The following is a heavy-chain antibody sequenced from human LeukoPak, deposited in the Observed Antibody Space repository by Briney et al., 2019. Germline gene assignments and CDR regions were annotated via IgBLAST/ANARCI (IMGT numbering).Heavy chain of an antibody. V-gene: IGHV3-74*01. D-gene: IGHD3-10*01. J-gene: IGHJ4*02. CDR1: GFTFSSYW. Sequence: PGGSLRPSCGASGFTFSSYWMHWVRQAPGKGLVWISRINSDGSTTSYADSVKGRFTISRDNAKNALYLQMNSLRAEDTAVYYCARGNYYGQDYWGQGTLVTVSS. CDR3: ARGNYYGQDY. CDR2: INSDGSTT.